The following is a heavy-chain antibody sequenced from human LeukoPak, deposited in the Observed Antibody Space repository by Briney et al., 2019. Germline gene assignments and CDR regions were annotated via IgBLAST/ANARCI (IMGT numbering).Heavy chain of an antibody. J-gene: IGHJ5*02. D-gene: IGHD3-3*01. Sequence: GGSLILSCAAFGFTFSSYWMSWVRQAPGKGLEWVANIKQDGSEKYYVDSVKGRFTISRDNAKNPLYLQMNSLRAEDTAVYYCARANYDFWSGYYHLGFDPWGQGTLVTVSS. V-gene: IGHV3-7*01. CDR3: ARANYDFWSGYYHLGFDP. CDR2: IKQDGSEK. CDR1: GFTFSSYW.